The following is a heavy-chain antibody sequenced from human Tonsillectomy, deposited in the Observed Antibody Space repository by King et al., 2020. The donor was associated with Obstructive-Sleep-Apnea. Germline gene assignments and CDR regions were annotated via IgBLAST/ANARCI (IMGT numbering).Heavy chain of an antibody. J-gene: IGHJ4*02. CDR2: INQDGSQK. D-gene: IGHD4/OR15-4a*01. CDR1: GFSFSSEW. Sequence: VQLMESGGGLVQPGGSLRLSCAASGFSFSSEWMSWVRQAPGKGMEWVANINQDGSQKDYVDSVKGRCTISRDNAKNSLYLEMSGLRAEDTATYYCAVGALWGQGTLVTVSS. CDR3: AVGAL. V-gene: IGHV3-7*01.